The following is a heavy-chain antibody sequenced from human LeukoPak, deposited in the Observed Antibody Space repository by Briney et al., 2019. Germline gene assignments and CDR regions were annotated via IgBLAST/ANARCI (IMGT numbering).Heavy chain of an antibody. V-gene: IGHV3-7*01. CDR3: ARESSGSYYKR. Sequence: PGGSLRLSCAASGFTFSSYWMSWVRQAPGKGLEWVANIKQDGSGKYYVDSVKGRFTISRDNAKNSLYLQMNSLRAEDTAVYYCARESSGSYYKRWGQGTLVTVSS. J-gene: IGHJ4*02. D-gene: IGHD3-10*01. CDR2: IKQDGSGK. CDR1: GFTFSSYW.